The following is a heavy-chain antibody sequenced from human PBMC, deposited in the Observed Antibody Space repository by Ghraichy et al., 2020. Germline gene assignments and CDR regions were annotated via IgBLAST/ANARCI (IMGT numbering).Heavy chain of an antibody. Sequence: ASVKVSCKASGYTFTSYYMHWVRQAPGQGLEWMGIINPSGGSTSYAQKFQGRVTMTRDTSTSTVYMELSSLRSKDTAVYYCARAPGGGIEFDPWGQGTLVTVSS. CDR2: INPSGGST. CDR3: ARAPGGGIEFDP. V-gene: IGHV1-46*01. D-gene: IGHD3-16*02. CDR1: GYTFTSYY. J-gene: IGHJ5*02.